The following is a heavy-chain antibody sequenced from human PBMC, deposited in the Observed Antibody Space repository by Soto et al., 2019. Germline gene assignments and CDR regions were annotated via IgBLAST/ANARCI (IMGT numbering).Heavy chain of an antibody. J-gene: IGHJ4*02. D-gene: IGHD2-2*01. CDR1: GGSISSYY. CDR2: VYYSGST. V-gene: IGHV4-59*01. CDR3: ARGWGYCSSTSCYETPRREVLDY. Sequence: SETLSLTCTVSGGSISSYYWSWIRQPPGRGLEWIGYVYYSGSTNSNPSLKSRVAISVDTSKNQFSLNLRSVTAADTAVYYCARGWGYCSSTSCYETPRREVLDYWGQGTLVTVSS.